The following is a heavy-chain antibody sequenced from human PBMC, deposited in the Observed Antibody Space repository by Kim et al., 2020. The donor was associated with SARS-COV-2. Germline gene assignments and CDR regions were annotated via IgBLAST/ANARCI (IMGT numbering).Heavy chain of an antibody. J-gene: IGHJ3*02. D-gene: IGHD6-13*01. CDR3: ARPRAAAVSGAFDI. Sequence: SPSFQGHVTISADKSISTAYLQWSSLKASDTAMYYCARPRAAAVSGAFDIWGQGTMVTVSS. V-gene: IGHV5-10-1*01.